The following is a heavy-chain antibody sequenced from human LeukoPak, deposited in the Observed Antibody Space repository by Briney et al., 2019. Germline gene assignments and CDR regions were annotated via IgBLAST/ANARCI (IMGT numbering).Heavy chain of an antibody. V-gene: IGHV3-30*03. D-gene: IGHD1-26*01. CDR3: ARDERGGGSYSDAFNI. J-gene: IGHJ3*02. CDR1: GFTFMSYA. Sequence: GGSLRLSCAASGFTFMSYAMHWVRQAPGKGLEWVSFISYDGSKTYYADSVKGRFTISRDNSKNTLDLQMNSLRPEDTAVYYCARDERGGGSYSDAFNIWGQGTMVTVSS. CDR2: ISYDGSKT.